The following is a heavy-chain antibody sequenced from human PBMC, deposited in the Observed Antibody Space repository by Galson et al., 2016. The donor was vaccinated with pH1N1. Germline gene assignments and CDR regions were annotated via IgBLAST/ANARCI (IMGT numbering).Heavy chain of an antibody. J-gene: IGHJ4*02. CDR2: IKLDTSET. V-gene: IGHV3-7*01. CDR3: SAVSWMAFDH. Sequence: SLRLSCAASGLSFRNYWMSWVRQAPGKGLEWVANIKLDTSETNYAESVKGRFIISRDNAKHILYPQPNGLRAEDTAIYYCSAVSWMAFDHWGQGTPVTVSS. D-gene: IGHD5-12*01. CDR1: GLSFRNYW.